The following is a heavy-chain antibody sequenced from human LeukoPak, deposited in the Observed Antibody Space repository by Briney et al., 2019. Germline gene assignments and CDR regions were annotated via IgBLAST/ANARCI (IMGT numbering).Heavy chain of an antibody. Sequence: GEFLEISLKGPGYHFTSYWIGWVRQMPGKGLEWMGIIYPGDSDTRYSPSCQGQVSISADKSIITAYLQWSSLKASDTAMYYCARFFPAGMVRGGDYWGQGTLVTVSS. D-gene: IGHD3-10*01. V-gene: IGHV5-51*01. CDR2: IYPGDSDT. CDR3: ARFFPAGMVRGGDY. CDR1: GYHFTSYW. J-gene: IGHJ4*02.